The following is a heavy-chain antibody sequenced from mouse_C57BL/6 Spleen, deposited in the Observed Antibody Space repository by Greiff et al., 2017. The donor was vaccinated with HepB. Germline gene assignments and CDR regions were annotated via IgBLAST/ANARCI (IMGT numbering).Heavy chain of an antibody. CDR3: ARGGGFRYFDV. J-gene: IGHJ1*03. V-gene: IGHV1-22*01. D-gene: IGHD1-1*02. Sequence: VQLQQSGPELVKPGASVKMSCKASGYTFTDYNMHWVKQSHGKSLEWIGYINPNNGGTSYNQQFKGKATLTVNKSSSTAYMELRSLTSEDSAVYYCARGGGFRYFDVWGTGTTVTVSS. CDR1: GYTFTDYN. CDR2: INPNNGGT.